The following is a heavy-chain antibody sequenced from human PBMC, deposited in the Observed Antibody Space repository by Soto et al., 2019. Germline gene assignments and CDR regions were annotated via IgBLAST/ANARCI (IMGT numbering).Heavy chain of an antibody. Sequence: QVPLVQSGAELKKPGSSVKVSCEASGGSFTSYSFTWVRQAPGQGLEWMGRIIPIQGKANYAWKFQDRVTITADRSKRTVYMELTSLRPEDTAVYFCAKSLLFVDHGYMDVWGKGTTVTVSS. J-gene: IGHJ6*03. CDR1: GGSFTSYS. CDR2: IIPIQGKA. D-gene: IGHD2-21*01. V-gene: IGHV1-69*02. CDR3: AKSLLFVDHGYMDV.